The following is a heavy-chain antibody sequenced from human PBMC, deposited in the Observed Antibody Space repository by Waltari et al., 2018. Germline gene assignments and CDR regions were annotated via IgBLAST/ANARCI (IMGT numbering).Heavy chain of an antibody. CDR2: IYHSGST. D-gene: IGHD3-22*01. Sequence: QVQLQESGPGLVKPSETLSLTCAVSGYSISSGYYWGWIRQPPGKGLEWSGSIYHSGSTYYRPSLKSRVTISVDTSKHQFSLKLSSVTAADTAVYYCARGSTMIDAFDIWGQGTMVTVSS. V-gene: IGHV4-38-2*01. J-gene: IGHJ3*02. CDR1: GYSISSGYY. CDR3: ARGSTMIDAFDI.